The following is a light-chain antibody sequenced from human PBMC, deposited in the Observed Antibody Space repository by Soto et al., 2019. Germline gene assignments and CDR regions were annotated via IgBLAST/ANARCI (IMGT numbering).Light chain of an antibody. CDR2: EGS. V-gene: IGLV2-23*03. CDR1: SSDVGSYNF. J-gene: IGLJ1*01. Sequence: QSALTQPASVSGSPGQSITISCTGTSSDVGSYNFVSWYQQHPGKAPKLMIYEGSKRPSGVSNRFSGSKSGNTASLTISGLQAEDEADYYCLSYAGRSSVFGTGTKLTVL. CDR3: LSYAGRSSV.